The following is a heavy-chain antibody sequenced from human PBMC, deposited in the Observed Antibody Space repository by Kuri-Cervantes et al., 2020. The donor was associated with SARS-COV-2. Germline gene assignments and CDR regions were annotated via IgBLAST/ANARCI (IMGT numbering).Heavy chain of an antibody. D-gene: IGHD4-17*01. V-gene: IGHV3-48*04. Sequence: LTCAASGFTFSSYSMNWVRQAPGKGLEWVSYISSSGSTIYYADSVKGRFTISRDNAKNSLYLQMNSLRAEDTAVYYCARARFDAFDIWGQGTMVTVSS. CDR3: ARARFDAFDI. CDR2: ISSSGSTI. J-gene: IGHJ3*02. CDR1: GFTFSSYS.